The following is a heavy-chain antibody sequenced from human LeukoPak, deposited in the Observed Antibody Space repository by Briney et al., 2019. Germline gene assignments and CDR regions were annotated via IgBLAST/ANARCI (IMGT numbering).Heavy chain of an antibody. CDR1: GFTFSSYW. J-gene: IGHJ4*02. CDR2: IKQDGSEK. D-gene: IGHD3-22*01. CDR3: ARNYYDSSGYWTPDY. V-gene: IGHV3-7*01. Sequence: GGSLRLSCAASGFTFSSYWMSWVRQAPGKGLEWEANIKQDGSEKYYVDSVKGRFTISRDNAKNSLYLQMNSLKAEDTAVYYCARNYYDSSGYWTPDYWGQATLVTVSS.